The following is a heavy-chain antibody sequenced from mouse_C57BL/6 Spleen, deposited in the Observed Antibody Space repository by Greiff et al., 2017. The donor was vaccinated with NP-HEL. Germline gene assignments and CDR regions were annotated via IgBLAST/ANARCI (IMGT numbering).Heavy chain of an antibody. D-gene: IGHD2-4*01. CDR1: GYAFTNYL. CDR2: LNPGSGGT. V-gene: IGHV1-54*01. CDR3: AREGIYYDYDEFAY. Sequence: QVQLQQSGAELVRPGTSVKVSCKASGYAFTNYLIEWVKQRPGQGLEWIGVLNPGSGGTNYNEKFKGKATLTADKSSSTAYMQLSSLTSEDSAVYFCAREGIYYDYDEFAYWGQGTLVTVSA. J-gene: IGHJ3*01.